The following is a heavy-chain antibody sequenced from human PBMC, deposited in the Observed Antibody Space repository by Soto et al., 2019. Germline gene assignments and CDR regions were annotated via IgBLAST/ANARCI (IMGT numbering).Heavy chain of an antibody. Sequence: PGGSLRLSCAASGFTFSSYAMTWVRQAPGKGLEWVSYISSSGNTIYYADSVKGRFTISRDNAKNSLYLQMNSLRAEDTAVYYCARDQRFLEWLPWGQGTLVTVSS. CDR2: ISSSGNTI. V-gene: IGHV3-48*03. CDR3: ARDQRFLEWLP. J-gene: IGHJ5*02. CDR1: GFTFSSYA. D-gene: IGHD3-3*01.